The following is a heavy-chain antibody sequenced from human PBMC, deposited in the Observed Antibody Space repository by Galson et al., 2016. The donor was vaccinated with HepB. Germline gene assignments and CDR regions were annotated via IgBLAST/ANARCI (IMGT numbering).Heavy chain of an antibody. CDR2: ISSSSTYI. J-gene: IGHJ4*02. D-gene: IGHD2-15*01. CDR1: GFTLGNYW. CDR3: ARADSVFDY. V-gene: IGHV3-21*01. Sequence: SLRLTCAASGFTLGNYWMNWARQAPGKGLEWVSSISSSSTYIYYAVSVKGRFTISRDNAKNSLYLQMNSLRAEDTAVYYCARADSVFDYWGQGTLVTVSS.